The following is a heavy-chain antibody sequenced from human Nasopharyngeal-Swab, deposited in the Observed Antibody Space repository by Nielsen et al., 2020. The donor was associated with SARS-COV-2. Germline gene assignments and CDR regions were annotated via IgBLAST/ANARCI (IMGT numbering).Heavy chain of an antibody. D-gene: IGHD6-19*01. J-gene: IGHJ4*02. Sequence: SGPTLVNPSQTLTLTCTFSGFSLSTSQVGVSWVRQLPGKALEWLALLYWDDDNRYNPSLKSRITITKDTSKNHVVLTMTNMDPVDTATYFCVHSTGWRLDYWGQGTLVTVSS. V-gene: IGHV2-5*02. CDR2: LYWDDDN. CDR1: GFSLSTSQVG. CDR3: VHSTGWRLDY.